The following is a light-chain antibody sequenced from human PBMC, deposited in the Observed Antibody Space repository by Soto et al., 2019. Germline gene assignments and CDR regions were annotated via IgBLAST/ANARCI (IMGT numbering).Light chain of an antibody. V-gene: IGKV3-20*01. J-gene: IGKJ4*01. CDR2: GAS. Sequence: ILTQSPGTLSLSPGESATLSFRASQTVSITYLTWYQQKPGQAPRLLIFGASNRATGIPDRFSGSGSGTDFTLTISRLEPEDFAVYYCQQYGSSPLTFGGRTKVDIK. CDR1: QTVSITY. CDR3: QQYGSSPLT.